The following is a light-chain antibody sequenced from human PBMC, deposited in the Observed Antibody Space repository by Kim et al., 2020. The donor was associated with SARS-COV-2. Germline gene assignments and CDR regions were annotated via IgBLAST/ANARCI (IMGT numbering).Light chain of an antibody. CDR1: SSDVGAYNH. J-gene: IGLJ1*01. V-gene: IGLV2-14*04. Sequence: GQSITISCRGTSSDVGAYNHVSWYQQHPGKAPKLMIYDVSKWPSGVSNRFSGSKSGNTASLTISWLQAEDEADYYCSSLTSSITYVFGTGTKVTVL. CDR2: DVS. CDR3: SSLTSSITYV.